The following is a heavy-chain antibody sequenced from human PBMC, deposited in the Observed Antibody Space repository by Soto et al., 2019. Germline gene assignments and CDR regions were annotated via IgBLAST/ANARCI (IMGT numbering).Heavy chain of an antibody. CDR1: GFTFSSYA. CDR2: ISGSGGST. V-gene: IGHV3-23*01. CDR3: AKVKDIVVVVAANDY. D-gene: IGHD2-15*01. J-gene: IGHJ4*02. Sequence: PGGSLRLSCAASGFTFSSYAMSWVRQAPGKGLEWVSAISGSGGSTYYADSVKGRFTISRDNSKNTLYLQMNSLRAEDTAVYYCAKVKDIVVVVAANDYWGQGTLVTLSS.